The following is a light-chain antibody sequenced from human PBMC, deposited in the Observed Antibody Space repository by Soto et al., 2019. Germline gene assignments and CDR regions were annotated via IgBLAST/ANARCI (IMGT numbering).Light chain of an antibody. CDR1: QSVSSNY. CDR3: QQYVSSPPVYT. Sequence: ESVWTQSPGTLSLSPGERATLSCRASQSVSSNYLAWYQRKPGQAPRLLIYGASTRATGIPDRFGGSASGTDFTLTISRLELEDFAVYYCQQYVSSPPVYTFGQGTMLEIK. J-gene: IGKJ2*01. CDR2: GAS. V-gene: IGKV3-20*01.